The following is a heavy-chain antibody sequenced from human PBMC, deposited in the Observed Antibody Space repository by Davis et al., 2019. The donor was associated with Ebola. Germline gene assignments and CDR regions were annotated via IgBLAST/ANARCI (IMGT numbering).Heavy chain of an antibody. V-gene: IGHV3-30*02. Sequence: PGGSLRLSCAASGFTFSSYGMHWVRQAPGKGLEWVAFIRYDGSNKYYADSVKGRFTISRDNSKNTLYLQMNSLRAEDTAVYYCAKDVIAAAVKDAFDIWGQGTMVTVSS. CDR1: GFTFSSYG. CDR2: IRYDGSNK. J-gene: IGHJ3*02. CDR3: AKDVIAAAVKDAFDI. D-gene: IGHD6-13*01.